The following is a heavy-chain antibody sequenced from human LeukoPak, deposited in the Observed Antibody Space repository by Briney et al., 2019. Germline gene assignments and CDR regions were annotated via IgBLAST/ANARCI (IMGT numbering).Heavy chain of an antibody. J-gene: IGHJ5*02. D-gene: IGHD2-2*01. CDR2: IYYSGST. V-gene: IGHV4-39*01. CDR1: GSSISSSSYY. Sequence: SETLSLTCTVSGSSISSSSYYWGWIRQPPGKGLEWIGSIYYSGSTYYNPSLKSRLTISLDTSKNQFSLKLRSVTAVDTAVYYCARHGSRQQRFWFDPWGQGTLVTVSS. CDR3: ARHGSRQQRFWFDP.